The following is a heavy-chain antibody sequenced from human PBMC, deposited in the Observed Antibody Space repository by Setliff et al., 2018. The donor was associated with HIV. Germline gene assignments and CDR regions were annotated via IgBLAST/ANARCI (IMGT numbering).Heavy chain of an antibody. V-gene: IGHV4-4*09. Sequence: SETLSLTCTVSGGSISSYYWSWIRQPPGKGLEWIGYIYTSGSTNYNPSLKSRVTMSVDTSKSKFSLKLSSVTAADTAVYYCAGSCFPGGFDPWGQGTLVTVSS. CDR2: IYTSGST. CDR1: GGSISSYY. CDR3: AGSCFPGGFDP. J-gene: IGHJ5*02. D-gene: IGHD2-15*01.